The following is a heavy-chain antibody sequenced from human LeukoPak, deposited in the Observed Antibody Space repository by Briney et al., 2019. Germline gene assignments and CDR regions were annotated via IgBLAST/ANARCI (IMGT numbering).Heavy chain of an antibody. CDR1: GGSISSGGYY. CDR2: IYYSGST. Sequence: SETLSLTCTVSGGSISSGGYYWSWIRQHPGKGLEWIGYIYYSGSTYYNPSLKSRVTISVDTSKNQFSLKLSSVTAADTAVYYCARDYEGSSRSGFDPWGQGTLVTVSS. D-gene: IGHD6-6*01. J-gene: IGHJ5*02. CDR3: ARDYEGSSRSGFDP. V-gene: IGHV4-31*03.